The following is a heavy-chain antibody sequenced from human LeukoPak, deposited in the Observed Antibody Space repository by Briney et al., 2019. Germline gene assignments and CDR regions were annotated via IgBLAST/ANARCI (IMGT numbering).Heavy chain of an antibody. J-gene: IGHJ4*02. CDR1: GYTFTGYY. CDR2: INPNSGGT. V-gene: IGHV1-2*06. Sequence: RASVKVSCKASGYTFTGYYMHWVRQAPGQGLEWMGRINPNSGGTNYAQKFQGRVTMTRDTSISTAYMELSRLRSDDTAVYYCARDQKYYGSGSYSDPDYWGQGTLVTVSS. D-gene: IGHD3-10*01. CDR3: ARDQKYYGSGSYSDPDY.